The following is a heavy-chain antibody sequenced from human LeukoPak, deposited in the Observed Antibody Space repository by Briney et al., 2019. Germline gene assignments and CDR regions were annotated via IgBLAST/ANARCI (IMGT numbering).Heavy chain of an antibody. V-gene: IGHV3-30*02. CDR2: IRYDGSNK. Sequence: PGGSLRLSCAASGFTFSSYGMHWVRQAPGKGLEWVAFIRYDGSNKYYADSVKGRFTISRDNSKNTLYLQMNSLRAEDTAVYYCAKDDQPGIAVAGPIDYWGRGTLVTVSS. J-gene: IGHJ4*02. CDR3: AKDDQPGIAVAGPIDY. CDR1: GFTFSSYG. D-gene: IGHD6-19*01.